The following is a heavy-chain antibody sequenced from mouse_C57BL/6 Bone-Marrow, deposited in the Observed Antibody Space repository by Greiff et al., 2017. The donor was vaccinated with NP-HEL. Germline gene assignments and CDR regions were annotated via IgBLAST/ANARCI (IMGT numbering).Heavy chain of an antibody. CDR2: IYPGSGST. CDR1: GYTFTSYW. J-gene: IGHJ4*01. V-gene: IGHV1-55*01. CDR3: ARPIYYYGSIPYYAMDY. Sequence: LQHPGAELVKPGASVTMSCTASGYTFTSYWITWVKQRPGQGLEWLGDIYPGSGSTNYNEQFKSTATLTVDTSSSTAYMQLSSLTSEDSAVYYCARPIYYYGSIPYYAMDYWGQGTSVTVSS. D-gene: IGHD1-1*01.